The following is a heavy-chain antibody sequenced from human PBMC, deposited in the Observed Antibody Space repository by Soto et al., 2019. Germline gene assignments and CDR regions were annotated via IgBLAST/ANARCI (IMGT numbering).Heavy chain of an antibody. CDR3: ARMPAYCGGDCYADRFDY. CDR1: GGSFSGYY. J-gene: IGHJ4*02. V-gene: IGHV4-34*01. CDR2: INHSGST. D-gene: IGHD2-21*02. Sequence: SSETLSLTCAVYGGSFSGYYWSWIRQPPGKGLEWIGEINHSGSTNYNPSLKSRVTISVDTSKNQFSLKLSSVTAADTAVYYCARMPAYCGGDCYADRFDYWGQGTLVTVSS.